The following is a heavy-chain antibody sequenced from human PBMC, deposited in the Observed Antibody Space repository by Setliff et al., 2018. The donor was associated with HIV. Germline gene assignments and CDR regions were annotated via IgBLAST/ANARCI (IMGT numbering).Heavy chain of an antibody. J-gene: IGHJ4*02. Sequence: SETLSLTCTVSGGSISSSSYYWGWIRQPPGKGLEWIGSIYYSGSTYYNPSLKSRVTISVDTAKNQFSLNLSSVTAADTAVYYFARKATYYYGSGSSNDYWGQGTLVTVSS. V-gene: IGHV4-39*01. D-gene: IGHD3-10*01. CDR3: ARKATYYYGSGSSNDY. CDR2: IYYSGST. CDR1: GGSISSSSYY.